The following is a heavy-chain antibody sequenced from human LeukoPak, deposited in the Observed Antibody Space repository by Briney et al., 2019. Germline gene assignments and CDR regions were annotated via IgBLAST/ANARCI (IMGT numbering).Heavy chain of an antibody. J-gene: IGHJ4*02. D-gene: IGHD5-18*01. CDR1: GFIVSRNY. Sequence: GGSLRLSCAASGFIVSRNYMSWVRQAPGKGLEWVSGINWNGGSTGYADSVKGRFTISRDNAKNSLYLQMNSLRAEDTALYYCARGVSYGYLYHLDYWGQGTLVTVSS. CDR2: INWNGGST. CDR3: ARGVSYGYLYHLDY. V-gene: IGHV3-20*04.